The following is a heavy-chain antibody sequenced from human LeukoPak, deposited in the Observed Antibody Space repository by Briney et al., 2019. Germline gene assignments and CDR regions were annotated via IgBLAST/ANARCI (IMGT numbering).Heavy chain of an antibody. CDR2: IYPGDSDT. V-gene: IGHV5-51*01. CDR3: ACGFGVVSSAFDF. J-gene: IGHJ4*02. D-gene: IGHD3-3*01. Sequence: WMGIIYPGDSDTRYSPSFPGQVTISADKSISTAYLQWSSLKASDTAMYYCACGFGVVSSAFDFWGQGTLVTVFS.